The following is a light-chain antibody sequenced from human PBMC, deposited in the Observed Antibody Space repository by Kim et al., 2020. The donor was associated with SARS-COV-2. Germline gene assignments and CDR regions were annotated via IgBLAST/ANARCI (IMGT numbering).Light chain of an antibody. CDR2: AAS. J-gene: IGKJ4*01. V-gene: IGKV1-39*01. CDR1: QSISSY. CDR3: HQSYSTQLT. Sequence: DIQMTQSPSSLSASVGDRVTITCRASQSISSYLNWYQQKPGKAPKLLIYAASSLQSGVPSRFSGSGSGTDFTLTISSLQPEDFATYYCHQSYSTQLTFGGGTKVDIK.